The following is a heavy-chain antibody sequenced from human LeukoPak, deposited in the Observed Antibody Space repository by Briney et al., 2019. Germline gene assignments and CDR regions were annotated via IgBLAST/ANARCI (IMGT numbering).Heavy chain of an antibody. V-gene: IGHV4-38-2*02. Sequence: SDTLSLTCVVSGYSFSSGYQWAWIRPSAGKGLEWIGSIYHTGSAHYNQSLQSRVTISVDTSKNKFSPRLNSVTAADTAVYYCARDPRLLTPECTSTSCYGVYFDLWGQGTLVTVSS. J-gene: IGHJ5*02. CDR3: ARDPRLLTPECTSTSCYGVYFDL. CDR1: GYSFSSGYQ. D-gene: IGHD2-2*01. CDR2: IYHTGSA.